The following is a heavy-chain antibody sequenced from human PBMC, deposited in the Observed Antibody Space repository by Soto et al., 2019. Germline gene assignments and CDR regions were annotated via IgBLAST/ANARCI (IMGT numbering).Heavy chain of an antibody. CDR2: ISGSGGST. Sequence: GGFLRLSCAASGVTFSSYAMSWVRQAPGKGLEWVSAISGSGGSTYYADSVKGRFTISRDNSKNTLYLQMNSLRAEDTAVYYCAKSTLAAAGVPYYFDYWGQGTLVTVS. CDR3: AKSTLAAAGVPYYFDY. V-gene: IGHV3-23*01. CDR1: GVTFSSYA. J-gene: IGHJ4*02. D-gene: IGHD6-13*01.